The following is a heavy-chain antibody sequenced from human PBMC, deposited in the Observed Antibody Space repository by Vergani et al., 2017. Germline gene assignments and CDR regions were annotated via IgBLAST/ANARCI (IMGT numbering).Heavy chain of an antibody. V-gene: IGHV1-2*02. CDR3: TREPTPTSLAPPIFYAALPLV. CDR2: INPDSGDT. J-gene: IGHJ4*02. Sequence: VQLVQPGAEVKKPGASVKVPCKASGYIFTGYYIHWVRQAPGQGLEWMGWINPDSGDTKYAARFQGRVTMTRDTSASTVYMEMSRLRSDDTATYYCTREPTPTSLAPPIFYAALPLVWGQGTLVTVSS. CDR1: GYIFTGYY. D-gene: IGHD2/OR15-2a*01.